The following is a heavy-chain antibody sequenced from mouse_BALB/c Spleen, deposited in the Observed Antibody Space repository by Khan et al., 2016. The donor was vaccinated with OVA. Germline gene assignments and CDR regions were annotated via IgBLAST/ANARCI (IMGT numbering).Heavy chain of an antibody. D-gene: IGHD1-1*01. CDR2: IYPGNGNT. CDR1: GYTFTNYW. V-gene: IGHV1-63*02. Sequence: QVQLQQSGAELVRPGTSVKMSCKAAGYTFTNYWIGWINQRPGHGLEWIGDIYPGNGNTNYNEKFKGKATLTADTSSSQAYLQLSSLTSEDCAIYDCARTEYYGSNDATMDDCGQGTSVTVSA. J-gene: IGHJ4*01. CDR3: ARTEYYGSNDATMDD.